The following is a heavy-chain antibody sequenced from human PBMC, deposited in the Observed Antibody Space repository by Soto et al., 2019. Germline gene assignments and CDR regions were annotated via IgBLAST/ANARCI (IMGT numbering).Heavy chain of an antibody. V-gene: IGHV2-5*02. D-gene: IGHD5-12*01. CDR3: AHRSPGYASSFDQ. CDR2: IFWDDDK. CDR1: GFSLSTRGVG. J-gene: IGHJ4*02. Sequence: QITLKESGPTLVKPTQTLTLTCSFSGFSLSTRGVGVGWIRQPPGKALEWLALIFWDDDKWYSPSLRSRLTITDDPSNNPVVLTITNIDPVDTATYYCAHRSPGYASSFDQWGQGTLVTVSS.